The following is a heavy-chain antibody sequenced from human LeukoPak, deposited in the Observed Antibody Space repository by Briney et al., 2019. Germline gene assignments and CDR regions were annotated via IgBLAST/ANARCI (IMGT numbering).Heavy chain of an antibody. V-gene: IGHV3-49*04. CDR2: IRIKTYRGTT. J-gene: IGHJ4*02. Sequence: GGSLRLSCTAAGFTFGDYEMSWVRHAPGKGLEWVGFIRIKTYRGTTEYAASVKGRFTISRDDSKSIAYLQMNSLKTEDTAVYYSPRVFRRDGYNSIDYWDQGTLVTVSS. CDR1: GFTFGDYE. D-gene: IGHD5-24*01. CDR3: PRVFRRDGYNSIDY.